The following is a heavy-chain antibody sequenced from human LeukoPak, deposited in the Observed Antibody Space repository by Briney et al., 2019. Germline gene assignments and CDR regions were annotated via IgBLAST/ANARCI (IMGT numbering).Heavy chain of an antibody. J-gene: IGHJ5*02. CDR3: ARAPTYYYDSSGLENWFYP. Sequence: SETLSLTCTVSGGSISSYYWSWIRQPPGKGLEWIGYIYYSGSTNYNPSLKSRVTISVDTSKNQFSLKLSSVTAADTAVYYCARAPTYYYDSSGLENWFYPWGQGTLVTVSS. CDR2: IYYSGST. D-gene: IGHD3-22*01. CDR1: GGSISSYY. V-gene: IGHV4-59*01.